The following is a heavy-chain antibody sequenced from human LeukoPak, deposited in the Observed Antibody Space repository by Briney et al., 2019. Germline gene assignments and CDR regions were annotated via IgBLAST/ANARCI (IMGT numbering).Heavy chain of an antibody. D-gene: IGHD1-20*01. CDR2: IYYTGYI. CDR3: ARETSITRSFDY. Sequence: SQTLSLTCTVSGGSISTSGYYWTWLRQHPGKGLEWIGNIYYTGYIDYNSSLKSRVTISLDTSENQFSLRLSSVTVADTAVYYCARETSITRSFDYWGQGTLVIVSS. CDR1: GGSISTSGYY. V-gene: IGHV4-31*03. J-gene: IGHJ4*02.